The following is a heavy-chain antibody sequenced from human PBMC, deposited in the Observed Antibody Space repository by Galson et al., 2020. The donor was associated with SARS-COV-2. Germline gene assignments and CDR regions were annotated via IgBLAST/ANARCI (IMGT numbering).Heavy chain of an antibody. CDR3: VRGNKYGAFDV. CDR2: ITRIGDNT. D-gene: IGHD3-10*01. V-gene: IGHV3-20*04. J-gene: IGHJ4*02. Sequence: WGSLSLSCAVSGFTFGDYYMSWIRQPPGKGPEWVAGITRIGDNTCIRYSVKGRFTNSRANAKPSLFLQMNSLRAEDTALYYCVRGNKYGAFDVWGQGTLVTVSS. CDR1: GFTFGDYY.